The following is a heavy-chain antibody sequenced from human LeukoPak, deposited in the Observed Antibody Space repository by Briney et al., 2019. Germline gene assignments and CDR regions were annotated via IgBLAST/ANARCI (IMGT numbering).Heavy chain of an antibody. CDR1: GFTVSSNY. J-gene: IGHJ3*02. D-gene: IGHD4-17*01. CDR3: AGERLTSYGDLVPDAFDI. CDR2: IYSGGST. V-gene: IGHV3-53*01. Sequence: GGSLRLSCAASGFTVSSNYTSWVRQAPGKGLEWVSVIYSGGSTYYADSVKGRFTISRDNAKNSLYLQMNSLRAEDTAVYYCAGERLTSYGDLVPDAFDIWGQGTMVTVSS.